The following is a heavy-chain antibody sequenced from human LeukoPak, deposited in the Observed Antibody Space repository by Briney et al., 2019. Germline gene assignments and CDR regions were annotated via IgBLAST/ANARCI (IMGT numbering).Heavy chain of an antibody. CDR1: EFTFSSYA. CDR2: ISHDGKNK. J-gene: IGHJ6*02. Sequence: PGRSLRLSCAASEFTFSSYAMHWVRQAPGKGLEWVAVISHDGKNKYYADSVKGRFTISRDHSKNRLFLQMNSLRVEDTAVYHCARDRGWRGSGGYGMDVWGQGTTVTVSS. V-gene: IGHV3-30*04. CDR3: ARDRGWRGSGGYGMDV. D-gene: IGHD3-10*01.